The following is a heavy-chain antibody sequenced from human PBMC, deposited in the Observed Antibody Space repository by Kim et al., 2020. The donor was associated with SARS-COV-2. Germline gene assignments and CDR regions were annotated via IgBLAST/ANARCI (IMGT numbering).Heavy chain of an antibody. CDR3: AKDPGIAAAGKSVPSYGMDV. D-gene: IGHD6-13*01. V-gene: IGHV3-30*18. CDR2: ISYDGSNK. Sequence: GGSLRLSCAASGFTFSSYGMHWVRQAPGKGLEWVAVISYDGSNKYYADSVKGRFTISRDNSKNTLYLQMNSLRAEDTAVYYCAKDPGIAAAGKSVPSYGMDVWGQGTTVTVSS. J-gene: IGHJ6*02. CDR1: GFTFSSYG.